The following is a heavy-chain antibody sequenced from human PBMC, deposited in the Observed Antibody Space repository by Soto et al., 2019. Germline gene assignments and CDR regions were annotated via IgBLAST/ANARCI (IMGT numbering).Heavy chain of an antibody. CDR3: ARGAGRPNWFDP. J-gene: IGHJ5*02. Sequence: ASVKVSCKSSGYTFTSHPMHWVRQAPGHRPEWMGWINPGPGNTKYSQKFQGRVSFSMNTSASTVYMGLSSLRSEDTAVYHCARGAGRPNWFDPWGQGTLVTVSS. D-gene: IGHD6-19*01. V-gene: IGHV1-3*01. CDR2: INPGPGNT. CDR1: GYTFTSHP.